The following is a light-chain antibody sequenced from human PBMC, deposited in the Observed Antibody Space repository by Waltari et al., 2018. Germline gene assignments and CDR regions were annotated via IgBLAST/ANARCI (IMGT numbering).Light chain of an antibody. Sequence: QTVVTQEPSFSVSPGGTVTLTCGLTSGSVPSNYYPSWYQQTPGQAPRTLIYNTNTRSSGVPDRFSGSILGNKAALTITGAQADDECDYYCVLYVGSGIRVFGGGTKLTVL. CDR2: NTN. CDR1: SGSVPSNYY. V-gene: IGLV8-61*01. J-gene: IGLJ2*01. CDR3: VLYVGSGIRV.